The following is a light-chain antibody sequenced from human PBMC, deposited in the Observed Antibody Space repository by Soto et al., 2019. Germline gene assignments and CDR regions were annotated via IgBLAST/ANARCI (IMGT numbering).Light chain of an antibody. CDR2: GAS. CDR1: QSVSSSY. V-gene: IGKV3-20*01. CDR3: QQYGSSPVT. Sequence: EIVLTQSPGTLSLSPGERATLSCRASQSVSSSYLAWYEQKPGQAPRLLIYGASSRATGIPDRFSGSGSGTDFTLTIGRLEPEDFAVYYCQQYGSSPVTFGQGTKLEIK. J-gene: IGKJ2*01.